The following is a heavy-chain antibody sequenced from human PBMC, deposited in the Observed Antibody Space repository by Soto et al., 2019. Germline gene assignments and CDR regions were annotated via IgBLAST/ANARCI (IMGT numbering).Heavy chain of an antibody. CDR3: ARDLSSGYYYGSESYLTYNWFDP. D-gene: IGHD3-10*01. V-gene: IGHV1-2*04. CDR2: INPNSGGT. CDR1: GYTFTGYY. Sequence: ASVKVSCKASGYTFTGYYMHWVRQAPGQGLEWMGWINPNSGGTNYAQKFQGWVTMTRDTSISTAYMELSRLRSDDTAVYYCARDLSSGYYYGSESYLTYNWFDPWGKGTLVTVSS. J-gene: IGHJ5*02.